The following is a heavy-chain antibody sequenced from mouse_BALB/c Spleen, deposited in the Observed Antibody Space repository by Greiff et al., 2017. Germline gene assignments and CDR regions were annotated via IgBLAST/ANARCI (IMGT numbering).Heavy chain of an antibody. CDR3: ARHGNSFAY. CDR1: GFTFSSYA. CDR2: ISSGGSYT. V-gene: IGHV5-9-3*01. Sequence: EVHLVESGGGLVKPGGSLKLSCAASGFTFSSYAMSWVRQTPEKRLEWVATISSGGSYTYYPDSVKGRFTISRDNAKNTLYLQMSSLRSEDTAMYYCARHGNSFAYWGQGTLVTVSA. J-gene: IGHJ3*01. D-gene: IGHD2-1*01.